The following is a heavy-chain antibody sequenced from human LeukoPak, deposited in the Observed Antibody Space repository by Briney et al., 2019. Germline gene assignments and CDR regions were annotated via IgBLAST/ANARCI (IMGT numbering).Heavy chain of an antibody. Sequence: PGGSLRFSCAASRFTFSSYWLSWFRQAPGKGLEGLAEIKQDGSEKYSVDSVKGRFTISRDNAKNSLYLQMNSLRAEDTAVYYCARDRTDYYSSGWHNAFDYWGQGTLVTVSS. V-gene: IGHV3-7*01. D-gene: IGHD6-19*01. CDR3: ARDRTDYYSSGWHNAFDY. CDR1: RFTFSSYW. CDR2: IKQDGSEK. J-gene: IGHJ4*02.